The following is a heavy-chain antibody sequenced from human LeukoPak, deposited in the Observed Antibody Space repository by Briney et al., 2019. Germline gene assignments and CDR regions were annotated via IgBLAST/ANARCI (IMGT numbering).Heavy chain of an antibody. J-gene: IGHJ4*02. Sequence: GGSLRLSCAAYGFTFSSYSMNLVRQAPGKGLEWVSSISSSSSYIYYADSVKGRFTISRDNAKNSLYLQMNSLRAEDTAVYYCARDAVAAFDYWGQGTLVTVSS. D-gene: IGHD6-19*01. V-gene: IGHV3-21*01. CDR1: GFTFSSYS. CDR2: ISSSSSYI. CDR3: ARDAVAAFDY.